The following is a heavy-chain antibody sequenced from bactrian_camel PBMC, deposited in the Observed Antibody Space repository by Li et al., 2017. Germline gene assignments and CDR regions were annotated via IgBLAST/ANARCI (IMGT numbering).Heavy chain of an antibody. CDR1: GFTFDDYV. V-gene: IGHV3S7*01. D-gene: IGHD5*01. CDR2: IYTDGSNA. J-gene: IGHJ4*01. Sequence: VQLVESGGGLVQPGGSLRLSCAASGFTFDDYVMGWIRQAPGKGLEWVSSIYTDGSNAWYADSVKGRFTISKDNAKNILYLQMDNLKPEDTAMYYCAAARGYGVNSCGSYNDMGQGTQVTVS.